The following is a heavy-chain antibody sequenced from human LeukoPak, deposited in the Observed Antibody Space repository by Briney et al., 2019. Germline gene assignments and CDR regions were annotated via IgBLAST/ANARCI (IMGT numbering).Heavy chain of an antibody. CDR2: INHSGST. CDR1: GGSFSGYY. D-gene: IGHD3-10*01. J-gene: IGHJ6*02. Sequence: SETLSLTCAVYGGSFSGYYWSWIRQPPGKGLEWIGEINHSGSTNYNPSLKSRVTISVDTSKNQFSLKLSPVTAADTAVYYCARGGITMVRGVYYYYYGMDVWGQGTTVTVSS. CDR3: ARGGITMVRGVYYYYYGMDV. V-gene: IGHV4-34*01.